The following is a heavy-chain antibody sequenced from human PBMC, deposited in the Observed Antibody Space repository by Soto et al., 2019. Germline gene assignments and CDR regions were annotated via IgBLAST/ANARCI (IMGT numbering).Heavy chain of an antibody. D-gene: IGHD2-21*02. J-gene: IGHJ6*02. CDR2: IYWDDDK. CDR1: GFSLSTIGVG. Sequence: QITLKESGPTLVKPTQTLTLTCTFSGFSLSTIGVGVGWIRQPPGKALEWLALIYWDDDKRYSPSLKSRLTVTKDTSKNQVVLTMTNMDPVDTATYYCVQSRCGGDCLQSYTSHSDYGLDGWGQGPTVTVS. CDR3: VQSRCGGDCLQSYTSHSDYGLDG. V-gene: IGHV2-5*02.